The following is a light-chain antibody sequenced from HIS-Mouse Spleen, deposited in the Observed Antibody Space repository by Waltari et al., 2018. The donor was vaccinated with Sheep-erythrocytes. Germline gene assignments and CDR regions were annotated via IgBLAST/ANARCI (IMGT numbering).Light chain of an antibody. Sequence: QSVLTQPPSASGTPGQRVTISSSGSSSNLGSNYVYWYQQLPGTAPKLLIYRNNQRPSGVPDRFSGSKSGTSASLAISGLRSEDEADYYCAAWDDSLSGNWVFGGGTKLTVL. CDR1: SSNLGSNY. V-gene: IGLV1-47*01. CDR3: AAWDDSLSGNWV. CDR2: RNN. J-gene: IGLJ3*02.